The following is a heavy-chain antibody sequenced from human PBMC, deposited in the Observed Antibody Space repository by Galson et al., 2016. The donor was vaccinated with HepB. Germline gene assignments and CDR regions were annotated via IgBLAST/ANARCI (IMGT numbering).Heavy chain of an antibody. CDR2: ISYDGSHQ. D-gene: IGHD2-21*02. J-gene: IGHJ4*02. Sequence: SLRLSCAASGFAFSPFGMHWVRQAPGKGLEWVAIISYDGSHQFFIDSVRGRFTISRDNSKNTLYLQLNNVRPEEPAVYYCAASTWVTTGFDYWGQGTLVTVAS. CDR3: AASTWVTTGFDY. V-gene: IGHV3-30*03. CDR1: GFAFSPFG.